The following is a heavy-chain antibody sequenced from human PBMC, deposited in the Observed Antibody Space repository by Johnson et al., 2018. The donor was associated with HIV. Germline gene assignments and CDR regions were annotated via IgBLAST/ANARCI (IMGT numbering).Heavy chain of an antibody. CDR3: HDAFDI. Sequence: VQLVESGGGLVQPGRSLRLSCAASGFTFDDYAMHWVRQAPGKGLEWVSGISWNRGSIGYADSVKGRFTIARDNAKNSLDLQMNSLRAENHCANWDHDAFDIWGQGTMVTVSS. D-gene: IGHD4/OR15-4a*01. J-gene: IGHJ3*02. V-gene: IGHV3-9*01. CDR1: GFTFDDYA. CDR2: ISWNRGSI.